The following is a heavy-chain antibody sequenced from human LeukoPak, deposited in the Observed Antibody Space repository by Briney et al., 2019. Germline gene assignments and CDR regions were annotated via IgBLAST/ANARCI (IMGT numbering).Heavy chain of an antibody. J-gene: IGHJ3*02. CDR3: ARDRGSAIFGVVFRPEDAFDI. Sequence: SGGSLRLSCAASGFTFSSYWMHWVRQAPGKGPVWVSRINTDGSSTSYADSVKGRFTISRDNAKNTLYLQMNSTRAEDTAVYYCARDRGSAIFGVVFRPEDAFDIWGQGTMVTVSS. D-gene: IGHD3-3*01. CDR1: GFTFSSYW. V-gene: IGHV3-74*01. CDR2: INTDGSST.